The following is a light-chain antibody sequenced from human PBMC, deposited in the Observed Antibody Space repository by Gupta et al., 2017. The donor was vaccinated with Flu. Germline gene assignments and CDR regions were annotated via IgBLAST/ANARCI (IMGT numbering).Light chain of an antibody. Sequence: QSALTQPASVSGSPGQSITISCSGTSSDVGGYNYVSWYLHNPGKAPKLIIYEVTNRPSGVSNRFSGSKSGNTASLTISGLQAEDEADYYCSSYTSSSTRVFGGGTRPTVL. V-gene: IGLV2-14*01. CDR1: SSDVGGYNY. J-gene: IGLJ3*02. CDR2: EVT. CDR3: SSYTSSSTRV.